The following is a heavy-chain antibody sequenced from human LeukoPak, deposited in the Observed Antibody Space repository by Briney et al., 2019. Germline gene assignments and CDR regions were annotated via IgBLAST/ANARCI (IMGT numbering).Heavy chain of an antibody. CDR1: GGSVSGYY. CDR3: ARRRSGYSFGL. J-gene: IGHJ4*02. CDR2: IHYSGRT. Sequence: SETLSLTCAVSGGSVSGYYWSWVRQFPGRRLEWIGYIHYSGRTNYNPSLKSRVTISVDTSRNQFSLKLSSVTAADTAVYYCARRRSGYSFGLWGQGTLVTVSS. V-gene: IGHV4-59*08. D-gene: IGHD5-18*01.